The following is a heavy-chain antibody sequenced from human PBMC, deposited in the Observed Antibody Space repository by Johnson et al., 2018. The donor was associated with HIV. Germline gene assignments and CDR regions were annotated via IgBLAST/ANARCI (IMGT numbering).Heavy chain of an antibody. J-gene: IGHJ3*02. CDR1: GFTVSSNY. Sequence: EVQLVESGGGLVQPGGSLRLSCAASGFTVSSNYMSWVRQVPGKGLEWVSGINWSGGGTAYADSVKGRFTVSSDNAKNSLYLQMNSLRAEDTALYYCARAMYYYDTSGYLIRPRAFDIWGQGTVVTVSS. CDR3: ARAMYYYDTSGYLIRPRAFDI. D-gene: IGHD3-22*01. CDR2: INWSGGGT. V-gene: IGHV3-20*04.